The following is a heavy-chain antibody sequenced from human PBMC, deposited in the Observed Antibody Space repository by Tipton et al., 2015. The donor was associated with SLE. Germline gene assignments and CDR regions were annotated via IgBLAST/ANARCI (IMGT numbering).Heavy chain of an antibody. Sequence: QVQLVQSGAEVKKPGASVKVSCKASGYAFTAYYIHWVRQAPGQGLEWMGWINPKSGGPNYAQKFQGRVTMTRDTSISTAYMELISLKSDDTAVYYCAGELNYYDNSGYYAMDVWGQGTTVTVSS. D-gene: IGHD3-22*01. CDR2: INPKSGGP. V-gene: IGHV1-2*02. CDR3: AGELNYYDNSGYYAMDV. J-gene: IGHJ6*02. CDR1: GYAFTAYY.